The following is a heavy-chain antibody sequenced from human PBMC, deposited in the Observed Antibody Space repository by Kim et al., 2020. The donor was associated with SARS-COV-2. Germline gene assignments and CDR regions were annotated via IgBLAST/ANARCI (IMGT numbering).Heavy chain of an antibody. J-gene: IGHJ4*02. CDR3: ARDSGGSGFDY. D-gene: IGHD7-27*01. V-gene: IGHV3-21*01. CDR2: HI. Sequence: HIYYADSVKGRFTISRDNAKNSLYLKMNSLRAEDTAVYYCARDSGGSGFDYWGQGTLVTVSS.